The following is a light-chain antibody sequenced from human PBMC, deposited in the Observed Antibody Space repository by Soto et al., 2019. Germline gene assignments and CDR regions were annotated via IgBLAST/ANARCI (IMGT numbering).Light chain of an antibody. CDR1: SSNFGGNT. CDR3: QSYDISLGGSWV. V-gene: IGLV1-40*01. J-gene: IGLJ3*02. Sequence: QSVLTQPPSASGTPGQRVIISCSGSSSNFGGNTANWYQQFPGTAPKVLIYGDSNRPSGVPDRFSGSKSGTSASLAITGLQAEDEAHYYCQSYDISLGGSWVFGGGTKLTVL. CDR2: GDS.